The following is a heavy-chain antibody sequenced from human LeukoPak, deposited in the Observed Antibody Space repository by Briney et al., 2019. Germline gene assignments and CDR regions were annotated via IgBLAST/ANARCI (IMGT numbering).Heavy chain of an antibody. CDR1: GFTFSSYW. J-gene: IGHJ4*02. CDR2: INSDGSST. V-gene: IGHV3-74*01. CDR3: ARDADIVATVFDY. Sequence: PGGSLRLSCAASGFTFSSYWMHWVRQAPGKGLVGVSRINSDGSSTSYADSVKGRFTISRDNAKNTLYLQMNSLRAEDTAVYYRARDADIVATVFDYWGQGTLVTVSS. D-gene: IGHD5-12*01.